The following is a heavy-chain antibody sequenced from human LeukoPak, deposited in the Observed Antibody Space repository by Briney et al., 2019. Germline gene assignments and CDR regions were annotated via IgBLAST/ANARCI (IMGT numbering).Heavy chain of an antibody. D-gene: IGHD3-22*01. Sequence: GGSLRLSCAASGFTFSSYAMHWVRQAPGKGLEWVAFIRSDGNNKYYADSVKGRFTISRDNSKNTLYLQMNSLRAEDTAVYYCAKGGKIGTMIVVFWGQGTLVTVSS. J-gene: IGHJ4*02. CDR2: IRSDGNNK. V-gene: IGHV3-30*02. CDR1: GFTFSSYA. CDR3: AKGGKIGTMIVVF.